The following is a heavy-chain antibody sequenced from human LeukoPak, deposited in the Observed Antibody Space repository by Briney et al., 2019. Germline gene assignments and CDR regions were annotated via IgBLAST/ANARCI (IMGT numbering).Heavy chain of an antibody. CDR2: LTGSGDNT. Sequence: GGSLRLSCAASGFTFSSYVMSWVRQAPGQGLEWVSTLTGSGDNTYYADSVKGRFTISRDNSKNTLYLQMNSLRAEDTAVYYCAKSRVGYDYWGQGTLVTVSS. D-gene: IGHD1-26*01. CDR3: AKSRVGYDY. V-gene: IGHV3-23*01. J-gene: IGHJ4*02. CDR1: GFTFSSYV.